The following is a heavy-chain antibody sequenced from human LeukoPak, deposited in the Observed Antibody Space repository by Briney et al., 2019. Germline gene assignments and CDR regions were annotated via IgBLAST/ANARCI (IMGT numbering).Heavy chain of an antibody. J-gene: IGHJ4*02. V-gene: IGHV3-48*03. CDR3: AREYSSIWYAGRGLFDY. D-gene: IGHD6-13*01. CDR1: GFTFSNYG. CDR2: ISSSGSTI. Sequence: GGSLRLSCAASGFTFSNYGMNWVRQAPGKGLEWLSYISSSGSTINYADSVKGRVTISRDNAKNSLYLQMNSLRAEDTAIYYCAREYSSIWYAGRGLFDYWGQGTLVTVSS.